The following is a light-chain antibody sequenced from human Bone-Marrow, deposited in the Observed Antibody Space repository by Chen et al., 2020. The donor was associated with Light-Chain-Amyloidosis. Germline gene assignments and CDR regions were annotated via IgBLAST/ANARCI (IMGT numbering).Light chain of an antibody. CDR3: CSYAGRGKM. Sequence: QSALTQPASVSGSPGQSITISCTGSSSDVGTYNLFSWYQHHPGKAPKLIIYEAKKRPSGVSNRVSGSRSGYTASLTISGLQAEDEADYYCCSYAGRGKMFGGGTKLTVL. CDR2: EAK. V-gene: IGLV2-23*01. CDR1: SSDVGTYNL. J-gene: IGLJ3*02.